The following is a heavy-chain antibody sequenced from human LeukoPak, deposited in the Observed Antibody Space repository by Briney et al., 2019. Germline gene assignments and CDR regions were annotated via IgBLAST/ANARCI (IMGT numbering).Heavy chain of an antibody. V-gene: IGHV3-23*01. D-gene: IGHD3-10*01. CDR3: ASGSTPGNGYYFDS. Sequence: GGSLRLSCAASGFTFSDYFMGWVRQATGKGLDWVSSITAGGDTFYADYWKGRCTISRDNSRDTLSVQMNRLSAEDTDIYFCASGSTPGNGYYFDSWGQGTLVTVSS. CDR2: ITAGGDT. J-gene: IGHJ4*02. CDR1: GFTFSDYF.